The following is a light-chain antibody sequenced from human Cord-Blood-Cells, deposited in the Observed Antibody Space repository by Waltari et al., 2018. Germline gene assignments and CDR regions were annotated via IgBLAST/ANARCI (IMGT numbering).Light chain of an antibody. CDR1: QSVSSSY. J-gene: IGKJ2*03. CDR2: GAC. V-gene: IGKV3-20*01. CDR3: QQYGSSLYS. Sequence: EIVLTQSPGTLSLSPGGRATLSCRASQSVSSSYLAWYEQKTGQARRLLIHGACIRATGIPDTGSGSGSGTDFTLTISRLEPEDFAVDYCQQYGSSLYSFGQGTKLESK.